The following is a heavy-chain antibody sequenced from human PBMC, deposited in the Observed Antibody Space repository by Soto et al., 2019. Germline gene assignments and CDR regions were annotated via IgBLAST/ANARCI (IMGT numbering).Heavy chain of an antibody. D-gene: IGHD5-12*01. CDR3: AKPGVSGYDFVSYYYYGMDV. Sequence: PGGSLRLSCAASGFTFSSYAMSWARQAPGKGLEWVSAISGSGGSTYYADSVKGRFTISRDNSKNTLYLQMNSLRAEDTAVYYCAKPGVSGYDFVSYYYYGMDVWGQGTTVTVSS. J-gene: IGHJ6*02. CDR2: ISGSGGST. CDR1: GFTFSSYA. V-gene: IGHV3-23*01.